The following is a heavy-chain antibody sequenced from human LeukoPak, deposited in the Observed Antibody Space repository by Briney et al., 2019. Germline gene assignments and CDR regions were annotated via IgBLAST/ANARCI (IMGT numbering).Heavy chain of an antibody. V-gene: IGHV1-18*04. CDR2: ISAYNGNT. Sequence: ASVKVSCKASGYTFTGYYMHWVRQAPGQGLEWMGWISAYNGNTNYAQKLQGRVTMTTDTSTSTAYMEMRSLRSDDTAVYYCARDGRDYPDAFDIWGQGTMVTVSS. CDR1: GYTFTGYY. D-gene: IGHD2-21*02. J-gene: IGHJ3*02. CDR3: ARDGRDYPDAFDI.